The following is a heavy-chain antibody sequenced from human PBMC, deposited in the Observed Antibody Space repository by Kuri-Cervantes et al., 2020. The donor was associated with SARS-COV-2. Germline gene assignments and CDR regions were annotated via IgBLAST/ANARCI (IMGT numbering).Heavy chain of an antibody. V-gene: IGHV4-59*01. CDR2: IHYSGST. Sequence: SETLSLTCSVSGGSISRYYWSWMRQPPGKGLEWIGYIHYSGSTNYNPSLKSRVTISVDTSKNQFSLKLGSVTAADTAVYYCARDLYSSGLEYNWFDPWGQGTLVTVSS. D-gene: IGHD6-19*01. CDR1: GGSISRYY. J-gene: IGHJ5*02. CDR3: ARDLYSSGLEYNWFDP.